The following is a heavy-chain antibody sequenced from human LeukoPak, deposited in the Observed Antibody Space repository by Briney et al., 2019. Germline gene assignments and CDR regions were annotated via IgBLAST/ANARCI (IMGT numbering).Heavy chain of an antibody. CDR3: ARAYSGYDAFDY. CDR1: GYTFTGYY. D-gene: IGHD5-12*01. Sequence: ASEKVSCKASGYTFTGYYIHWVRQAPGQGLEWMGWINPNSGGGNYAQKFQGRVTMTRDKSTTYMELSRLTSDDTAVYYCARAYSGYDAFDYWGQGSMVGVSS. J-gene: IGHJ4*02. V-gene: IGHV1-2*02. CDR2: INPNSGGG.